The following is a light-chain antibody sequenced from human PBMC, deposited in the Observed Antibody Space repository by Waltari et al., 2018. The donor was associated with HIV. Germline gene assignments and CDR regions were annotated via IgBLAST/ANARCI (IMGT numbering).Light chain of an antibody. Sequence: VVMTQSPLSLLVTLGQPASIPCRSSQSLVYSAGNTYLTWFQQRPGQSPRRLIYKVSNRDSGVPDRFSGSGSGTDFTLKISRVEAEDVGVYYCMQGTHWPLYTFGQGTKLEIK. J-gene: IGKJ2*01. CDR2: KVS. CDR3: MQGTHWPLYT. CDR1: QSLVYSAGNTY. V-gene: IGKV2-30*01.